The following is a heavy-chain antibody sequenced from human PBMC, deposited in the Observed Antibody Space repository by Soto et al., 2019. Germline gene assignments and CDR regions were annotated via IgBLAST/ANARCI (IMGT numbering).Heavy chain of an antibody. V-gene: IGHV4-4*07. J-gene: IGHJ2*01. Sequence: QVQLQESGPGLVKPSETLSLTCTVSGDSISNFYWSWIRHPTVKGLESLGRISARGRTNYNPSLQSRVAMSLDTSNNQFSLRLTSLSAADTAVYFCARGMGRYFDLWGRGTLVTVFS. CDR3: ARGMGRYFDL. D-gene: IGHD2-8*01. CDR1: GDSISNFY. CDR2: ISARGRT.